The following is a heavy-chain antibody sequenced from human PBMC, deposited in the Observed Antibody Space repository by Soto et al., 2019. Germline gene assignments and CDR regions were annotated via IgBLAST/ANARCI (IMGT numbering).Heavy chain of an antibody. J-gene: IGHJ4*02. Sequence: ASVKVSCKASGYTFTSYYMHWVRQAPGQGLEWMGIINPSGGSTSYAQKLQGRVTMTTDTSTSTAYMELRSLRSDDTAVYYCARDVSHYDYVGGSYRISPHPLDYWGQGTLVTVSS. D-gene: IGHD3-16*02. CDR1: GYTFTSYY. CDR3: ARDVSHYDYVGGSYRISPHPLDY. CDR2: INPSGGST. V-gene: IGHV1-46*01.